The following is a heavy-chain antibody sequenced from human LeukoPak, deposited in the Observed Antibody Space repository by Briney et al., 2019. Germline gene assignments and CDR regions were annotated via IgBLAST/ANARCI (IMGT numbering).Heavy chain of an antibody. D-gene: IGHD3-3*02. CDR1: GGSISSRDEN. CDR3: ARSNHFWSGFLDT. J-gene: IGHJ4*02. V-gene: IGHV4-39*07. CDR2: VDYSGNI. Sequence: PSETLSLTCTVVGGSISSRDENWNWIRQTPGKGLEWIGNVDYSGNIYYSPSLKSRALVSVDTSKNQVSLRLTSVTAADTAVYFCARSNHFWSGFLDTWGQGTLVTVSS.